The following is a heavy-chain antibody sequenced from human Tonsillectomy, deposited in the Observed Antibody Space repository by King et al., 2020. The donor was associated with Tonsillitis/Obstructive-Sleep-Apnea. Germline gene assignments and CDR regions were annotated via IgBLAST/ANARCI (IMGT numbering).Heavy chain of an antibody. CDR3: ASSARIAARPGDYYYYMDV. D-gene: IGHD6-6*01. CDR1: GYSFTSYW. J-gene: IGHJ6*03. V-gene: IGHV5-51*01. CDR2: IYPGDSDT. Sequence: QLVQSGAEVKKPGESLKISCKGSGYSFTSYWIGWVRQMPGKGLEWMGIIYPGDSDTRYSPSFQGQVTISADKSISTAYLQWSSLKASDTAMYYCASSARIAARPGDYYYYMDVWGKGTTVTVSS.